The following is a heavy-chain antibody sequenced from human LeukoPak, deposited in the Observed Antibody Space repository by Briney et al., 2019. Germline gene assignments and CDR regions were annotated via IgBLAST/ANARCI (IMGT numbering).Heavy chain of an antibody. CDR2: IYYSGST. Sequence: PSETLSLTCTVSGGSISSGGYYWSWIRQPPGKGLEWIGYIYYSGSTYYNPSLKSRVTISVDTSENQFSLKLSSVTAADTAVYYCARVRINDYSNSYYFDYWGQGTLVTVSS. V-gene: IGHV4-30-4*01. D-gene: IGHD4-11*01. J-gene: IGHJ4*02. CDR3: ARVRINDYSNSYYFDY. CDR1: GGSISSGGYY.